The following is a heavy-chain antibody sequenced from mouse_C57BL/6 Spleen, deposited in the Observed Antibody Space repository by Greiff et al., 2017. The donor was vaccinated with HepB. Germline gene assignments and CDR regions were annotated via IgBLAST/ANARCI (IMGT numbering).Heavy chain of an antibody. J-gene: IGHJ4*01. V-gene: IGHV1-20*01. D-gene: IGHD2-4*01. CDR3: ARPYDYDHYAMDY. CDR1: GYSFTGYF. Sequence: EVQLQQSGPELVKPGDSVKISCKASGYSFTGYFMNWVMQSHGKSLEWIGRINPYNGDTFYNQKFKGKATLTVDKSSSTDHMELRSLTSEDSAVYYCARPYDYDHYAMDYWGQGTSVTVSS. CDR2: INPYNGDT.